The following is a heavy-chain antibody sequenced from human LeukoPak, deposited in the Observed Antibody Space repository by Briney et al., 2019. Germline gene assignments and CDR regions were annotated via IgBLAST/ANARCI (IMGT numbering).Heavy chain of an antibody. Sequence: PSETLSLTCTISGGSVSDYYWSWIRQSPGKGLEWIGYIYHTGSTSYSPSLKSRVTISADTSQNQFSLKLTSVTAADTAVYYCTKGRGIWGQGTLVTVSS. D-gene: IGHD3-10*01. V-gene: IGHV4-59*08. J-gene: IGHJ4*02. CDR1: GGSVSDYY. CDR3: TKGRGI. CDR2: IYHTGST.